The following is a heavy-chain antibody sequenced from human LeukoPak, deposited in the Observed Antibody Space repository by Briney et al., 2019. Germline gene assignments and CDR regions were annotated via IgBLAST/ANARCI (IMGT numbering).Heavy chain of an antibody. J-gene: IGHJ4*02. CDR2: ISGSGGST. V-gene: IGHV3-23*01. CDR1: GFTFSSYA. Sequence: GGSLRLSCAASGFTFSSYAMSWVCQAPGKGLEWVSAISGSGGSTYYADSVKGRFTISRDNSKNTLYLQMNSLRPEDTAVYYCEAEAHTSGSDSDYWGQETLVIVSS. CDR3: EAEAHTSGSDSDY. D-gene: IGHD6-19*01.